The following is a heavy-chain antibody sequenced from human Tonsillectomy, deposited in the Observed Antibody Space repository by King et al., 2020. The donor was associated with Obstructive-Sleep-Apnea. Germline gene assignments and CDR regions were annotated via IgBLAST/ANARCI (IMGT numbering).Heavy chain of an antibody. CDR3: ARGIREAAASLGY. J-gene: IGHJ4*02. V-gene: IGHV3-7*03. Sequence: VQLVESGGGLVQPGGSLRLSCAASGFTFSSYWMSWVRQAPGKGLEWVANIKQDGSEKYYVDSVKGRFTISRDNAKNSLYLQMNGLRAEDTAVYYCARGIREAAASLGYWGQGTLVTVSS. D-gene: IGHD6-13*01. CDR2: IKQDGSEK. CDR1: GFTFSSYW.